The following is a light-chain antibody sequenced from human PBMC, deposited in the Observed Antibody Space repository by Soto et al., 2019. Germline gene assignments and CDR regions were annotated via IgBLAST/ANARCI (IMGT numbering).Light chain of an antibody. CDR2: AAS. J-gene: IGKJ3*01. CDR1: QTIIRY. CDR3: QQSYSTLFT. Sequence: DIQMTQSPSSLSASVGDRVTITCRASQTIIRYLHWYQQKPGIAPNLLIYAASSLQSGVPSRFSGSGSGTEFTLTISSLQPEDFATYYCQQSYSTLFTFGRGTKVEIK. V-gene: IGKV1-39*01.